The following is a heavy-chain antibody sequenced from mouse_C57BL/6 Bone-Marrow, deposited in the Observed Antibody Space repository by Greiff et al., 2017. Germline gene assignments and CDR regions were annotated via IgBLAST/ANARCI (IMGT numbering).Heavy chain of an antibody. J-gene: IGHJ2*01. CDR2: IYPRSGNT. Sequence: QVQLKQSGAELARPGASVKLSCKASGYTFTSYGISWVKQRTGQGLEWIGEIYPRSGNTYYNEKFKGKATLTADKSSSTAYMELRSLTSEDSAVYFCAREGFDLYYFDYWGQGTTLTVSS. CDR3: AREGFDLYYFDY. V-gene: IGHV1-81*01. CDR1: GYTFTSYG.